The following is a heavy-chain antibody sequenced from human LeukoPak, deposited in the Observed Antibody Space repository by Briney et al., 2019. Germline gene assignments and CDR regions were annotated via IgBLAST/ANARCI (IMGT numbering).Heavy chain of an antibody. Sequence: SXTLSLTCAVYGGSFSGYYWSWIRQPPGKGLEWVGEINHSGSTNYNPSLKSRVTISVDTSKTQFSLKLSSVTAADTAVYYCASGSGYYYVGYWGQGTLVTVSS. CDR3: ASGSGYYYVGY. J-gene: IGHJ4*02. CDR2: INHSGST. V-gene: IGHV4-34*01. CDR1: GGSFSGYY. D-gene: IGHD3-22*01.